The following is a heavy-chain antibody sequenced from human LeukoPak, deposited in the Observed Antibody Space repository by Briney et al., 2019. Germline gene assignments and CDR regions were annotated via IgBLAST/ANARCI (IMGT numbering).Heavy chain of an antibody. V-gene: IGHV3-23*01. CDR2: ISSSGATT. D-gene: IGHD2-2*01. Sequence: GGSLRLSCAASGFTFSSYAMYWVRQAPGKGLEWVSAISSSGATTYYADSVKGRFTISRDNSKNTQFLQIDSLRAEDTAVYYCAKDSTSGRYALDYWGQGTLVTVSS. CDR1: GFTFSSYA. CDR3: AKDSTSGRYALDY. J-gene: IGHJ4*02.